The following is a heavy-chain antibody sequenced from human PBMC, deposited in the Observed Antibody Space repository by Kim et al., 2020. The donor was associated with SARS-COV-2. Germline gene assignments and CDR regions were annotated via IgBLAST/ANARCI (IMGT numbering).Heavy chain of an antibody. CDR1: GGSISSNNW. CDR3: ARDAGGRGDFGYAFDI. Sequence: SETLSLTCAVSGGSISSNNWWSWVRQPPGKGLEWIGEIDHSGSTNYKASLKSRVNMSVDKSKNQFSLNLRYVTAADTAVYYCARDAGGRGDFGYAFDIWG. D-gene: IGHD2-21*02. CDR2: IDHSGST. V-gene: IGHV4-4*02. J-gene: IGHJ3*02.